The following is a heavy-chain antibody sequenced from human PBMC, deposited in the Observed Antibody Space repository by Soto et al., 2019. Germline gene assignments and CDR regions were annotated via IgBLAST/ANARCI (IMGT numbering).Heavy chain of an antibody. Sequence: QVQLVQSGAEVKKPGASVKVSCKSSGYTFTSYGISWVRQAPGQGLEWMGWISAYNGNTNYAQKLQGRVTMTTDTATSTAYIELRSLRSDDTAVYYCARDFQQWLLSYYYYGMDVWGQGTTVTVSS. D-gene: IGHD6-19*01. CDR1: GYTFTSYG. CDR3: ARDFQQWLLSYYYYGMDV. V-gene: IGHV1-18*04. J-gene: IGHJ6*02. CDR2: ISAYNGNT.